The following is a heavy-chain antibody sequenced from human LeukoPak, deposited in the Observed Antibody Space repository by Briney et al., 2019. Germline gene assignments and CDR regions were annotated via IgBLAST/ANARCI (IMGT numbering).Heavy chain of an antibody. CDR3: ARQYCGGDCYPEPDAFDI. V-gene: IGHV5-51*01. CDR1: GFRLTNYW. Sequence: GESLKISCQGSGFRLTNYWIGWVRQVHGKGLDWMGIIYPGDSDTRYSPSFQGQVTISADKSINTAHLQWSSLKASDTAMYYCARQYCGGDCYPEPDAFDIWGQGTMVTVSS. D-gene: IGHD2-21*02. CDR2: IYPGDSDT. J-gene: IGHJ3*02.